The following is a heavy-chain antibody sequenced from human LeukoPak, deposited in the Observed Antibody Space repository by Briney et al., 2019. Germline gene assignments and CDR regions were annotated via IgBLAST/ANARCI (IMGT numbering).Heavy chain of an antibody. CDR3: AKERSGGWYYFDY. D-gene: IGHD6-19*01. Sequence: GGSLRLSCAASGFTFRSYAMSWVRQAPGKGLEWVSAISGSGGRKYYADSVKGRFTISRDNSKNTLYLQMNSLRAADTAVYYCAKERSGGWYYFDYWGQGTLVTVSS. CDR1: GFTFRSYA. CDR2: ISGSGGRK. V-gene: IGHV3-23*01. J-gene: IGHJ4*02.